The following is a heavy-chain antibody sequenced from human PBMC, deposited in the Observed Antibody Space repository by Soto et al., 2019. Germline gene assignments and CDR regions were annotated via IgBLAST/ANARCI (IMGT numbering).Heavy chain of an antibody. V-gene: IGHV4-59*01. CDR1: GGSISSYY. CDR3: ARGLGWFDP. J-gene: IGHJ5*02. CDR2: TYHSGST. D-gene: IGHD3-16*01. Sequence: QVQLQESGPGLVKPSETLSLTCTVSGGSISSYYCSWIRQPPWKGLEWIGYTYHSGSTNYSPALKSRVIMSVDPSKNQFSLKLTSVTAADTAVYYCARGLGWFDPWGQGNLVTVSS.